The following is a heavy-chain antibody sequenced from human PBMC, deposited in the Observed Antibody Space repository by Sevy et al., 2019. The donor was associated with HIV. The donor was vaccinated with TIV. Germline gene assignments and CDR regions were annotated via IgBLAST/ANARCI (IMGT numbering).Heavy chain of an antibody. CDR3: ARGPTAIGRGHVVYYGLDV. D-gene: IGHD2-2*02. V-gene: IGHV1-18*01. CDR2: ISVYNGNT. J-gene: IGHJ6*02. CDR1: GYTFTTYG. Sequence: ASVKVSCKTSGYTFTTYGLSWVRQAPGQGLDWMGWISVYNGNTHYAQEYQGRVTMTTDTSTSPAYVELRSLRSDDTAVYYCARGPTAIGRGHVVYYGLDVWGQGTTVTVSS.